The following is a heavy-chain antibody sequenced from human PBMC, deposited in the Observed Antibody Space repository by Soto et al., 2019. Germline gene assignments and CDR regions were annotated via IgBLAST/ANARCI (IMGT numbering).Heavy chain of an antibody. J-gene: IGHJ4*01. Sequence: PGGALRLSFAASGFTFSIYAMSWVRQAPGKGLEWVSVISGDGGSKYYADSVKGRFTISRENSKNTLYLQMKRLRAEDTAVYYCEFDYWGHGTLVTVSS. V-gene: IGHV3-23*01. CDR2: ISGDGGSK. CDR3: EFDY. CDR1: GFTFSIYA.